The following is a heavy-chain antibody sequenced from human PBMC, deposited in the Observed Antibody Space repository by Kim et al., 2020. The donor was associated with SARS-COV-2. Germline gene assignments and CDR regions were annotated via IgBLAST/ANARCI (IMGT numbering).Heavy chain of an antibody. D-gene: IGHD3-3*01. Sequence: GGSLRLSCAASGFTVSSNYMSWVRQAPGKGLEWVSVIYSGGSTYYADSVKGRFTISRDNSKNTLYLQMNSLRAEDTAVYYCARALPYYDFWSGYSHSYYYGMDVWGQGTTVTVSS. V-gene: IGHV3-66*01. CDR2: IYSGGST. CDR3: ARALPYYDFWSGYSHSYYYGMDV. J-gene: IGHJ6*02. CDR1: GFTVSSNY.